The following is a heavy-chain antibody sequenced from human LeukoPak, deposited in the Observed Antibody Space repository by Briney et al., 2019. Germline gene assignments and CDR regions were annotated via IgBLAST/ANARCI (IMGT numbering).Heavy chain of an antibody. Sequence: SETLSLTCAVPGGSISSSSYYWGWIRQPPGKGLEWIGSIYYSGSTYYNPSLKSRVTISVDTSKNQFSLKLSSVTAADTAVYYCARARKFWSGYYTGYYFDYWGQGTLVTVSS. CDR1: GGSISSSSYY. D-gene: IGHD3-3*01. CDR3: ARARKFWSGYYTGYYFDY. V-gene: IGHV4-39*07. CDR2: IYYSGST. J-gene: IGHJ4*02.